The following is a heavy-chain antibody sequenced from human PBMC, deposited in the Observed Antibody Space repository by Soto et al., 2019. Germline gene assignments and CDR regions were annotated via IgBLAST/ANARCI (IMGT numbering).Heavy chain of an antibody. CDR3: ARGQTYTSVIYYFDY. Sequence: SETLSLTCAVYGGSFSGYYWSWIRQPPVKGLEWIGEINHSGSTNYNPSLKSRVTISVDTSKNQFSLKLSSVTAADTAVYYCARGQTYTSVIYYFDYWGQGTLVTVSS. CDR1: GGSFSGYY. V-gene: IGHV4-34*01. J-gene: IGHJ4*02. CDR2: INHSGST. D-gene: IGHD2-21*01.